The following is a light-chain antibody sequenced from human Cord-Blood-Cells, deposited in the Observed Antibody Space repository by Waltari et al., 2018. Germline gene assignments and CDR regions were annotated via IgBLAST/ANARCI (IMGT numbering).Light chain of an antibody. CDR2: EVS. J-gene: IGLJ1*01. Sequence: QSALTQPPSASGSPGQPVTISCTGTSSDVVGCNYVSWYQQHPCTAPQLMIYEVSKRPPGVPYRFDGSKSGNTASLTFSGLQAEDEADYCCSSYAGSNNVFGTGTKVTVL. CDR3: SSYAGSNNV. CDR1: SSDVVGCNY. V-gene: IGLV2-8*01.